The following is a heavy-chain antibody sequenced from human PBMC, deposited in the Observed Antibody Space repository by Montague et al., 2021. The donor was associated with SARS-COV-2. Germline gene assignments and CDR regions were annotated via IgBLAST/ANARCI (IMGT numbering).Heavy chain of an antibody. Sequence: SETLSLTCSVSSGSIISSGYYWGCIRPPPGKELEWIGNINYSGNTYSNPSLQSRGTISVDTSKNPLSLSLSSVTAADTAVYFCARGMLRGGSTPFDYWGQGSLVTVSS. D-gene: IGHD3-10*01. CDR3: ARGMLRGGSTPFDY. J-gene: IGHJ4*02. V-gene: IGHV4-39*02. CDR1: SGSIISSGYY. CDR2: INYSGNT.